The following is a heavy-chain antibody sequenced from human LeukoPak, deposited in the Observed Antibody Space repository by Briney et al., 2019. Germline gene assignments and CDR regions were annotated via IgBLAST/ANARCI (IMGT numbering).Heavy chain of an antibody. D-gene: IGHD1-26*01. J-gene: IGHJ4*02. V-gene: IGHV3-15*01. CDR3: MTQMGPTARGYFDY. CDR2: IRSKTDGGTT. CDR1: GFTFNNAW. Sequence: GGSLRLSCAVSGFTFNNAWMSWVRQAPGKGLEWVGRIRSKTDGGTTDYPPPVKGRFTISRDDSKNTLYLQMDSLKTEDTAVYYCMTQMGPTARGYFDYWGQGTLVTVSS.